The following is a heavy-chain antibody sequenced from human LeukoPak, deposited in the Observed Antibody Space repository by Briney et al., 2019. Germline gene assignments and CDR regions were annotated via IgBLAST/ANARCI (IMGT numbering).Heavy chain of an antibody. V-gene: IGHV4-59*01. CDR3: ARDLGYGSGSPGAFDI. CDR1: GGSISSYY. CDR2: IYYSGST. D-gene: IGHD3-10*01. J-gene: IGHJ3*02. Sequence: PSETLSLTCTVSGGSISSYYWSWIRQPPGKGLEWIGYIYYSGSTNYNPSLKSRVTISVDTSKNQFSLKLSSVTAADTAVYYCARDLGYGSGSPGAFDIWGQGTMVTVSS.